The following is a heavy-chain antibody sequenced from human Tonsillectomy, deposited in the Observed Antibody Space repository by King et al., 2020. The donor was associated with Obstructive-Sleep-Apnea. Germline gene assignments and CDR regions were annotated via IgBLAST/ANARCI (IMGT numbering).Heavy chain of an antibody. V-gene: IGHV3-7*01. J-gene: IGHJ6*02. D-gene: IGHD2-21*01. CDR1: GFSFSNHW. Sequence: EVQLVESGGGLVQPGGSLRLSCAASGFSFSNHWMSWVRQAPGKGLEWVANIKQDGSEKYYVDSVKGRFTISRDNAEKSLYLQMSSLRAEDTAVYYCASPLLAYYYYGMDVWGQGTTVTVSS. CDR3: ASPLLAYYYYGMDV. CDR2: IKQDGSEK.